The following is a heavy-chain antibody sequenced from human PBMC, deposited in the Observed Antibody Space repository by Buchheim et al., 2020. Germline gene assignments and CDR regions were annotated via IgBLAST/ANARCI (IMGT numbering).Heavy chain of an antibody. Sequence: QVQLVQSGAEVKKPGASVKVSCKASGYTFTSYYMHWVRQAPGQGLEWMGIINPSGGSTSYAQKFQGRVTMTRDTSTSTVDMELSSLRSEDTAVYYCARDLDRYVGESIYYYYGMDVWGQGTT. D-gene: IGHD3-16*02. CDR1: GYTFTSYY. J-gene: IGHJ6*02. V-gene: IGHV1-46*01. CDR3: ARDLDRYVGESIYYYYGMDV. CDR2: INPSGGST.